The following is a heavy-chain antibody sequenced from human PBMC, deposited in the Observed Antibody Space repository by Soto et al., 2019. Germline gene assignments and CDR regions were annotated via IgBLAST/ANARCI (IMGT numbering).Heavy chain of an antibody. CDR1: GYTFTRHY. J-gene: IGHJ3*02. V-gene: IGHV1-46*01. D-gene: IGHD6-13*01. CDR2: INSSGGHT. Sequence: QMQLVQSGAEVKKPGASVKVSCKASGYTFTRHYIHCARQAPGQGLAWMGIINSSGGHTYYAQKFQGRVALISDTSTSTVYMELSSLRSEDTAVDYCARDLLAAGSDALDIWGQGTMVTVSS. CDR3: ARDLLAAGSDALDI.